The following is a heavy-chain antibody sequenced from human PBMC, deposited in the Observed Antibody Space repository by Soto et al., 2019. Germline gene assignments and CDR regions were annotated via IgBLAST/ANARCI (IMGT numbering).Heavy chain of an antibody. J-gene: IGHJ5*02. CDR2: IIPIIGII. CDR3: AGDPDSHYNDSHASSYP. Sequence: GASVKVSCKASGYTFTGYGISWVRQAPGQGLEWMGWIIPIIGIINYAQKFQGRVTISADKFTGTAYMELTGLRSDDTAVYYCAGDPDSHYNDSHASSYPWGQGTLVTVSS. CDR1: GYTFTGYG. V-gene: IGHV1-69*10. D-gene: IGHD4-4*01.